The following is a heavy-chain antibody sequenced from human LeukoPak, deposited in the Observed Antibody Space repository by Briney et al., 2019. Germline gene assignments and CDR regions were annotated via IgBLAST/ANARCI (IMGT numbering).Heavy chain of an antibody. J-gene: IGHJ4*02. Sequence: PGGSLRLSCAASGFTFSSYAMSWVRQAPGKGLEWVSDISGSGGSTYYADSVKGRFTISRDNSKNTLYLQMNSLRAEDTAVYYCAKDRRSWYSSGWLIDYWGQGTLVTVSS. D-gene: IGHD6-19*01. CDR1: GFTFSSYA. CDR2: ISGSGGST. CDR3: AKDRRSWYSSGWLIDY. V-gene: IGHV3-23*01.